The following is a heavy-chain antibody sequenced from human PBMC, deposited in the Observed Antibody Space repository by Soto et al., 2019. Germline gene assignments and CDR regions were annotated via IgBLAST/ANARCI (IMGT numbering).Heavy chain of an antibody. V-gene: IGHV3-66*01. Sequence: GESLKISCAASGFTVSSNYMSWVRQAPGKGLEWVSVIYSGGSTYYADSVKGRFTISRDNSKNTLYLQMNSLRAEDTAVYYCARGIAAAGYYYYYYMDVWGKGTTVTVSS. CDR2: IYSGGST. D-gene: IGHD6-13*01. CDR3: ARGIAAAGYYYYYYMDV. J-gene: IGHJ6*03. CDR1: GFTVSSNY.